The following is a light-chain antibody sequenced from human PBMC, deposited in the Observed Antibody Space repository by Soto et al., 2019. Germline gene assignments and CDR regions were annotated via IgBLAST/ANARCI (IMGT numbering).Light chain of an antibody. J-gene: IGKJ4*01. V-gene: IGKV3-20*01. CDR2: GAS. CDR3: QKYGSSLLT. CDR1: QSVSSSY. Sequence: EIVLTQSPGTLSLSPGERATLSCRASQSVSSSYLAWYQQKPGQAPRLLIYGASSRVTGIPERFSGSGSGTDFTLTISRLEPEDFAVYYCQKYGSSLLTFGGGTKVEIK.